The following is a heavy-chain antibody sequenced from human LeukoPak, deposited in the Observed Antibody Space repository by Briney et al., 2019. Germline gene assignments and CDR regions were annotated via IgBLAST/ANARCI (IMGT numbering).Heavy chain of an antibody. CDR3: ARGRLVSSQPFDY. D-gene: IGHD6-6*01. CDR2: ISTSVSA. V-gene: IGHV4-61*02. Sequence: SETLSLTCTVSGGSISSENYYWTWIRQPAGKGLEWIGRISTSVSANYNPSLKTRVTISLDASKNQFSLKLSSVTAADTAVYYCARGRLVSSQPFDYWGQGTLVTVSS. CDR1: GGSISSENYY. J-gene: IGHJ4*02.